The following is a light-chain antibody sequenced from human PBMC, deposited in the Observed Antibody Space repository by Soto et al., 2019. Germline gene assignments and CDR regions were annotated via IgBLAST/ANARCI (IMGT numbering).Light chain of an antibody. Sequence: DIQVTQSPSTLSASVGDRVTISCRASQNINDLLAWYQQKSGKAPKVLIYKASSLESGVPSRFSGSGSWTEFTLTISSLQTEDFATYYCQQYGANSPWTFGQGTKVEIK. V-gene: IGKV1-5*03. CDR3: QQYGANSPWT. CDR2: KAS. CDR1: QNINDL. J-gene: IGKJ1*01.